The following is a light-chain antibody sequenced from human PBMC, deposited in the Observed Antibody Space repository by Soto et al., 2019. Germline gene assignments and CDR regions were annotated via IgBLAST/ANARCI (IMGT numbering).Light chain of an antibody. Sequence: QSALTQPASVSGSPGQSITISCTGTSSDVGGYNYVSWYQQHPGKAPKLIIYDVSNRPSGVSNRFSGSKSGNTASLTISGLQAEDGADYYCSSYTSSSPLVFGGGTKLTVL. J-gene: IGLJ2*01. CDR1: SSDVGGYNY. V-gene: IGLV2-14*03. CDR2: DVS. CDR3: SSYTSSSPLV.